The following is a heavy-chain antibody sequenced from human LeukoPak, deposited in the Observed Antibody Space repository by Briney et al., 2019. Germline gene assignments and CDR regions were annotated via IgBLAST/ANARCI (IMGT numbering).Heavy chain of an antibody. D-gene: IGHD6-19*01. CDR1: GFKFRDHW. J-gene: IGHJ4*02. V-gene: IGHV3-7*03. Sequence: GGSLRLSCAVSGFKFRDHWMDWVRQAPGKGLEWVGHIKNDGSETYYLDSLKGRFSISRDNTNNALYLQMNSLRVEDTAAYYCVKNDGWFHLAQWGQGTLVTVSS. CDR2: IKNDGSET. CDR3: VKNDGWFHLAQ.